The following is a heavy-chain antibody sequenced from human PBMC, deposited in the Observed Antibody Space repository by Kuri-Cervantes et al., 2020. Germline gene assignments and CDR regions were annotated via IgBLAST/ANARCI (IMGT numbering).Heavy chain of an antibody. CDR1: GGTFSSYA. Sequence: SVKVSCKASGGTFSSYAISWVQQAPGQGLEWMGGIIPIFGTANYAQKFQGRVTITTDESTSTAYMELSSLRSEDTAVYYCARARLAAGTIDYWGQGTLVTVSS. D-gene: IGHD6-19*01. CDR2: IIPIFGTA. V-gene: IGHV1-69*05. J-gene: IGHJ4*02. CDR3: ARARLAAGTIDY.